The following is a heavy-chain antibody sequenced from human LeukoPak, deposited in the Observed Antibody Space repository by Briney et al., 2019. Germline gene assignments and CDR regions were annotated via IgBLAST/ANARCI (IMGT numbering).Heavy chain of an antibody. D-gene: IGHD6-19*01. CDR3: AKDASIAVAGSYPI. CDR2: ISSSGSYI. V-gene: IGHV3-21*04. J-gene: IGHJ3*02. Sequence: PGGSLRLSCAASRFTFSSYSMNWVRQAPGKGLEWVSSISSSGSYIYHADSVKGRFTISRDNSKNTLYLQMNSLRAEDTAVYYCAKDASIAVAGSYPIWGQGTMVTVSS. CDR1: RFTFSSYS.